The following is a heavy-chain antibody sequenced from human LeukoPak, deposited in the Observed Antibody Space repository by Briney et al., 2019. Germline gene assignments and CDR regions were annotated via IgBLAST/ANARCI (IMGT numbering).Heavy chain of an antibody. CDR1: GFTFSSYA. Sequence: GGSLRLSCAASGFTFSSYAMSWVRQASAMGLEWVSAISGSGGSTYYADSVKGRFTISRDNSRNTLYLQMNSLRAEDTAVYYCAKSHDSSGAFDIWGQGTMVTVSS. CDR2: ISGSGGST. J-gene: IGHJ3*02. D-gene: IGHD3-22*01. CDR3: AKSHDSSGAFDI. V-gene: IGHV3-23*01.